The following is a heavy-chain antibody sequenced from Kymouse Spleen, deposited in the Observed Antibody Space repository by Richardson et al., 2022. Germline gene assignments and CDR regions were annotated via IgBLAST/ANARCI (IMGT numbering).Heavy chain of an antibody. Sequence: EVQLVESGGGLVQPGGSLRLSCAASGFTFSSYWMSWVRQAPGKGLEWVANIKQDGSEKYYVDSVKGRFTISRDNAKNSLYLQMNSLRAEDTAVYYCARDPFTMVRGVGFDYWGQGTLVTVSS. V-gene: IGHV3-7*01. D-gene: IGHD3-10*01. CDR2: IKQDGSEK. J-gene: IGHJ4*02. CDR3: ARDPFTMVRGVGFDY. CDR1: GFTFSSYW.